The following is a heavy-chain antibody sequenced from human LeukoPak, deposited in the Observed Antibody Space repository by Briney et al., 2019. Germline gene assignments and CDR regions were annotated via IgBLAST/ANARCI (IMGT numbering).Heavy chain of an antibody. CDR3: AREGGFYRPLDY. CDR2: IYYSGSS. J-gene: IGHJ4*02. CDR1: GGSISSSGYY. V-gene: IGHV4-39*02. D-gene: IGHD3-3*01. Sequence: SETLSLTCTVSGGSISSSGYYWGWVRQPPGKGLEWIGSIYYSGSSYYNPSLKSRVTISVDTSKNQFSLKLSSVTAADTAVYYCAREGGFYRPLDYSGQGTLVTVSS.